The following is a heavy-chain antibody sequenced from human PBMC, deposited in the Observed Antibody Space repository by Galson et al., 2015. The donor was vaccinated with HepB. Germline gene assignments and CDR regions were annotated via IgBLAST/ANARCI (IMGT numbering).Heavy chain of an antibody. CDR1: GFIFSNFG. J-gene: IGHJ6*02. CDR2: ISHDGSDE. Sequence: SLRLSCATSGFIFSNFGLHWVRQAPGKGLEWVALISHDGSDEYYADSVKGRFTISRDNSKNTLYLQLNSLRVDDTAAYYCAKEGSMFSYCCGMDVWGQGTTVTVSS. CDR3: AKEGSMFSYCCGMDV. D-gene: IGHD2-15*01. V-gene: IGHV3-30*18.